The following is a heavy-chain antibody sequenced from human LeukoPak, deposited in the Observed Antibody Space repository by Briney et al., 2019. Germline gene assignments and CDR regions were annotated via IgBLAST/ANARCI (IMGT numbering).Heavy chain of an antibody. Sequence: ASVKVSCKASGYTFTSYAMHWMRQAPGQRLEWMGWINAGNGNTKYSQKFQGRVTITRDTSASTAYMELSSLRSEDTAVYYCARVQLVLGAFDIWGQGTMVTVSS. V-gene: IGHV1-3*01. D-gene: IGHD6-13*01. CDR1: GYTFTSYA. CDR2: INAGNGNT. J-gene: IGHJ3*02. CDR3: ARVQLVLGAFDI.